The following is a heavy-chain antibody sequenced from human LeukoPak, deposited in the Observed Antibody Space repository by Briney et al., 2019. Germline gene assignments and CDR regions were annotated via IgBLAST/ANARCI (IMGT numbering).Heavy chain of an antibody. D-gene: IGHD6-19*01. CDR2: INHSGST. CDR3: ARVRWQWLVPRNYFDY. CDR1: GVSFSGYY. Sequence: SETLSLTCAVYGVSFSGYYWSWICQPPGKGLEWIGEINHSGSTNYNPSLKSRVTISVDTSKNQFSLKLSSVTAADTAVYYCARVRWQWLVPRNYFDYWGQGTLVTVSS. V-gene: IGHV4-34*01. J-gene: IGHJ4*02.